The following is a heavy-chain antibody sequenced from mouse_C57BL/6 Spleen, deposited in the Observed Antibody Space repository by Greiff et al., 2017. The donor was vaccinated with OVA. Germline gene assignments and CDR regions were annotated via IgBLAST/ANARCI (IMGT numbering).Heavy chain of an antibody. J-gene: IGHJ3*01. D-gene: IGHD1-1*01. Sequence: EVQLQQSGPELVKPGASVKMSCKASGYNFTDYNMHWVKQSHGKSLAWIGHINPNNGGTSYNQTFKGKATLTVNKSSSTAYMELRSLTSEDSAVYYCASTTVVDSWLAEWGQGTLVTVSA. CDR3: ASTTVVDSWLAE. CDR2: INPNNGGT. V-gene: IGHV1-22*01. CDR1: GYNFTDYN.